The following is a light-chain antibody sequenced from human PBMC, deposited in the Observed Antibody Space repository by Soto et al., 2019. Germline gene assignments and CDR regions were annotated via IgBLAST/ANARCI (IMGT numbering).Light chain of an antibody. CDR2: AAS. J-gene: IGKJ1*01. V-gene: IGKV1-39*01. CDR1: QSISSY. CDR3: QQSYSTSWT. Sequence: DIQMTQSPSSLSASVGDRVTITCRASQSISSYLNWYQQKPGKAPKLLIYAASSLQCGVPSRFSGSGSGTDFTLTISSLQPEDFATDYCQQSYSTSWTFGQGTNVEIK.